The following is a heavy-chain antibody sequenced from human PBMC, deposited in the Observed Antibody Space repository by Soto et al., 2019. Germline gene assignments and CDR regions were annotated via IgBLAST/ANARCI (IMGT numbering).Heavy chain of an antibody. CDR2: IYWDDDE. V-gene: IGHV2-5*02. D-gene: IGHD3-16*01. CDR3: AHTQGVGGLNDF. Sequence: QITLKESGPTLVKPTQPLTLTCTLSGFSLTTGGVGVGWIRQSPGKALEWLALIYWDDDERYSPSLRYRLTITKDSSTNQVVLTRANIDPVDTATYFCAHTQGVGGLNDFWGQGTLVTVSS. CDR1: GFSLTTGGVG. J-gene: IGHJ4*02.